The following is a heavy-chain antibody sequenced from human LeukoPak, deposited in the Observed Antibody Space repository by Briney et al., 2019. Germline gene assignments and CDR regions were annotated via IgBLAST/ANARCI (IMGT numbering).Heavy chain of an antibody. J-gene: IGHJ4*02. CDR1: GYTFTSYG. D-gene: IGHD5-24*01. CDR2: VNPNSGNP. CDR3: ARERATTRRLDY. Sequence: ASVKVSCKASGYTFTSYGISWVRQAPGQGLEWMGWVNPNSGNPKYAQTFQGRVTMTSDTSINTAYMELNRLRSDDTAVYYCARERATTRRLDYWGQGTLVTVSS. V-gene: IGHV1-18*01.